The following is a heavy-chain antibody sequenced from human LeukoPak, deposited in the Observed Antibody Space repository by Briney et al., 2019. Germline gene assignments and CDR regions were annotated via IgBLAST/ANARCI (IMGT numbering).Heavy chain of an antibody. CDR1: GFTFSTRS. CDR3: SPGFCRTPTSYLVF. Sequence: GGSLRLSCAASGFTFSTRSMNWVRQAPGKGLEWVSYISSSSDIIHYAASVKGRFTISRDNAKNSLYLQMNSLRAEDTAVYYFSPGFCRTPTSYLVFGGREPLVPVSS. V-gene: IGHV3-48*04. D-gene: IGHD2-2*01. CDR2: ISSSSDII. J-gene: IGHJ4*02.